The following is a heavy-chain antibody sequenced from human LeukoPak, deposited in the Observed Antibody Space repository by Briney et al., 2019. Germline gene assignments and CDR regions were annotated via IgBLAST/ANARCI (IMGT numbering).Heavy chain of an antibody. Sequence: GGSLRLSCAASGFTFSDAWMNWVRQAPGKGLEWVGRIKTETAGGATDYAAPVKGRFAISRDDSKNTVYLQMNSLKREDSGVYYCTTNDAFDIWGQGTMVTVSS. V-gene: IGHV3-15*01. CDR3: TTNDAFDI. CDR2: IKTETAGGAT. CDR1: GFTFSDAW. J-gene: IGHJ3*02.